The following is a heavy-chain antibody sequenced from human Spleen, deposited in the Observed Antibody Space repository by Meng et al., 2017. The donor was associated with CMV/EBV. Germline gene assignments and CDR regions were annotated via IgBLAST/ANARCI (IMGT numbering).Heavy chain of an antibody. CDR1: GFTVSSKY. CDR3: AGGYSSSYYYYGMDV. D-gene: IGHD6-13*01. J-gene: IGHJ6*02. CDR2: IGATAGGT. V-gene: IGHV3-23*01. Sequence: GESLKIYCAASGFTVSSKYMSWVRQAPGKGLEWASAIGATAGGTYYADPVKGRFTISRDNAKNTLYLQMNSLRAEDTAVYYCAGGYSSSYYYYGMDVWGQETTVTVSS.